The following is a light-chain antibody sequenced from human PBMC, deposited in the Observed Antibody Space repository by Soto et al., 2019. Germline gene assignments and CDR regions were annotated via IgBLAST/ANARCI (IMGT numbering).Light chain of an antibody. CDR1: QSVSST. CDR2: GAS. J-gene: IGKJ1*01. V-gene: IGKV3D-15*03. Sequence: EIVMTQSPATLSVSPGERATLSCRASQSVSSTLAWYQQKPGQAPRLIIYGASSRATGIPDRFSGSGSGTVFTLTINILEPDDFAVYYCHQYGNSPQTCGQGTKVDIK. CDR3: HQYGNSPQT.